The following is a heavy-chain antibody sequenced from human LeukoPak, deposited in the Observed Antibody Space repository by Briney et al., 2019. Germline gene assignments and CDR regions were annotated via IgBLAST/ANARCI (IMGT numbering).Heavy chain of an antibody. CDR3: ARVVSGSYYQMFDY. D-gene: IGHD1-26*01. Sequence: SETLSLTCTVSGGSISYYYWSWIRQPPGKGLEWIGYIYYSGSTNYNPSLKSRVTISVDTSKNQFSLKLSSVTAADTAVYYCARVVSGSYYQMFDYWGQGTLVTVSS. J-gene: IGHJ4*02. V-gene: IGHV4-59*01. CDR1: GGSISYYY. CDR2: IYYSGST.